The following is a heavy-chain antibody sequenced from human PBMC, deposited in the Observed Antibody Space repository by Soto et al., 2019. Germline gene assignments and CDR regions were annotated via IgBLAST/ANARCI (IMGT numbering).Heavy chain of an antibody. D-gene: IGHD6-19*01. V-gene: IGHV4-59*01. Sequence: PSETLSLTCTVSGGSISRYYWSWIRQPPGKGLEWIGYIYHSGSTNYNPSLKSRVTISVDTSKNQFSLKLSSVTAADTAVYYCGRGLLIAVAGTGWFDPWGQGTLVTVSS. CDR1: GGSISRYY. CDR3: GRGLLIAVAGTGWFDP. J-gene: IGHJ5*02. CDR2: IYHSGST.